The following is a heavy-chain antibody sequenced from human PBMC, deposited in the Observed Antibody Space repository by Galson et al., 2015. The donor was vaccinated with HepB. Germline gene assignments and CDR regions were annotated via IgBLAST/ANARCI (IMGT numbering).Heavy chain of an antibody. D-gene: IGHD6-13*01. Sequence: SLRLSCAASGFTFSNAWINWVRQAPGKGLEWVGRIKSKTDGGTTDYATPVKGRFTISRDDSKSTLYLQMDSLKPEDAGLYYCCTGTGCSTSSCWFAKWGQGTLVTVSS. V-gene: IGHV3-15*07. CDR3: CTGTGCSTSSCWFAK. CDR1: GFTFSNAW. CDR2: IKSKTDGGTT. J-gene: IGHJ5*02.